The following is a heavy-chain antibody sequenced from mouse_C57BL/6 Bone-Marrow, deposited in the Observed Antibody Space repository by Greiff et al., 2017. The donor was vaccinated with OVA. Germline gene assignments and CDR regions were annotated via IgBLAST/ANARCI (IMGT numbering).Heavy chain of an antibody. CDR3: ARQDDYPYAMDY. Sequence: DVKLVESGGGLVQPGGSLKLSCAASGFTFSDYYMYWVRQTPEKRLEWVAYISNGGGSTYYPDTVKGRFTISRDNAKNTLYLQMSRLKSEDTAMYYCARQDDYPYAMDYWGQGTSVTVSS. D-gene: IGHD2-4*01. CDR2: ISNGGGST. V-gene: IGHV5-12*01. CDR1: GFTFSDYY. J-gene: IGHJ4*01.